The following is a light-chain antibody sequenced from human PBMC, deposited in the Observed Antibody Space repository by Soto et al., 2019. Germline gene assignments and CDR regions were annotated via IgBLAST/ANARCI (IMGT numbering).Light chain of an antibody. CDR1: QSVSSD. V-gene: IGKV3-15*01. J-gene: IGKJ4*01. Sequence: EIVLTQSPATLSVSPGDRATLSCRASQSVSSDLAWFQQKPGQAPRLLIYGASTRATAIPARFSGSGSGSEFTLTITSLQSEDVAISYCQQYNNWPLTFGGGTKVEIK. CDR2: GAS. CDR3: QQYNNWPLT.